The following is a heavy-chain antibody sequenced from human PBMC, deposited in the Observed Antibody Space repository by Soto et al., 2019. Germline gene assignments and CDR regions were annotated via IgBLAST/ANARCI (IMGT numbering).Heavy chain of an antibody. Sequence: ASVKVSCKASGYTFTSYGISCVRQAPGQGLEWMGWISAYNGNTNYAQKLQGRVTMTTDTSTSTAYMELRSLRSDDTAVYYCARDLSIVVVPADLEFDPWGQGTLVTVSS. CDR1: GYTFTSYG. V-gene: IGHV1-18*01. CDR2: ISAYNGNT. D-gene: IGHD2-2*01. CDR3: ARDLSIVVVPADLEFDP. J-gene: IGHJ5*02.